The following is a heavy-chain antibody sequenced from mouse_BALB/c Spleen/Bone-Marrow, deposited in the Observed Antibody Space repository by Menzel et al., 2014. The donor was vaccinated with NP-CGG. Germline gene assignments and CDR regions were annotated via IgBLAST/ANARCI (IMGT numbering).Heavy chain of an antibody. J-gene: IGHJ4*01. CDR1: GYTFSSDY. Sequence: QVKLQQSGAELVKPGASVKLSCKASGYTFSSDYMYWVKQRPGQGLEWIGEINPSNGGTNFNEKFKSKATLTVDKSSSTAYMQLSSLTSEDSAVYYCTRSRRAMDYWGQGTSVTVSS. CDR3: TRSRRAMDY. V-gene: IGHV1S81*02. CDR2: INPSNGGT. D-gene: IGHD2-12*01.